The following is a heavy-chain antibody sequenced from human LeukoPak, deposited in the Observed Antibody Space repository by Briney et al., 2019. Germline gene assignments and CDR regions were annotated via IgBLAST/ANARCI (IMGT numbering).Heavy chain of an antibody. V-gene: IGHV4-34*01. CDR3: ARGLRDSSGGAPSLSYYYYMDV. Sequence: SETLSLTCAVYGGSFSGYYWSWIRQPPGKGLEWIGEINHSGSTDYNPSLKSRVTISVDTSKKQLSLKLSSVTAADTAVYYCARGLRDSSGGAPSLSYYYYMDVWGKGTTVTVSS. D-gene: IGHD3-22*01. CDR2: INHSGST. J-gene: IGHJ6*03. CDR1: GGSFSGYY.